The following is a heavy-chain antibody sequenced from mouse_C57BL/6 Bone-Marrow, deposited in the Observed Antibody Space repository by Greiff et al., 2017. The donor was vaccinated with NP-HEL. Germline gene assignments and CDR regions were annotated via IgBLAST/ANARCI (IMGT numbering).Heavy chain of an antibody. D-gene: IGHD2-3*01. CDR2: ISYDGSN. V-gene: IGHV3-6*01. Sequence: EVKLQESGPGLVKPSQSLSLTCSVTGYSITSGYYWNWIRQFPGNKLEWMGYISYDGSNNYNPSLKNRISITRDTSKNQFFLKLNSVTTEDTATYYCAFYDYFDYWGQGTTLTVSS. CDR3: AFYDYFDY. J-gene: IGHJ2*01. CDR1: GYSITSGYY.